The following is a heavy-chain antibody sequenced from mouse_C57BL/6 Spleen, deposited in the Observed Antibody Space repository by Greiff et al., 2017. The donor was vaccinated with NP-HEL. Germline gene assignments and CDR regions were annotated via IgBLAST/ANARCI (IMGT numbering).Heavy chain of an antibody. Sequence: EVQRVESGGGLVQPGGSLKLSCAASGFTFSDYYMYWVRQTPEKRLEWVAYISNGGGSTYYPDTVKGRFTISRDNAKNTLYLQMSRLKSEDTAMYYCARHDRLRWYFDVWGTGTTVTVSS. CDR1: GFTFSDYY. CDR3: ARHDRLRWYFDV. CDR2: ISNGGGST. J-gene: IGHJ1*03. V-gene: IGHV5-12*01. D-gene: IGHD1-1*01.